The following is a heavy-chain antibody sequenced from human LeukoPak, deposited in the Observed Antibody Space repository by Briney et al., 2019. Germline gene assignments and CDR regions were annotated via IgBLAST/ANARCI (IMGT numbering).Heavy chain of an antibody. D-gene: IGHD3-22*01. V-gene: IGHV1-2*02. CDR1: GYTFTGYY. Sequence: ASVKVSCKASGYTFTGYYMHWVRQAPGQGLEWMEWINPNSGGTNYAQKFQGRVTMTRDTSISTAYMELSRLRSDDTAVYYCARGVWDYDSSGYYAFYFDYWGQGTLVTVSS. J-gene: IGHJ4*02. CDR3: ARGVWDYDSSGYYAFYFDY. CDR2: INPNSGGT.